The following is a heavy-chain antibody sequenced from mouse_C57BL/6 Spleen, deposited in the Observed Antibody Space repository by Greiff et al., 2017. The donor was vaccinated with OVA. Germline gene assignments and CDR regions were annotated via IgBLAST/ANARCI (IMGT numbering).Heavy chain of an antibody. Sequence: VKLVESGAELVKPGASVKISCKASGYAFSSYWMNWVKQRPGKGLEWIGQIYPGDGDTNYNGKFKGKATLTADKSSSTAYMQLSSLTSEDSAVYFCAREDYGSSPGWFAYWGQGTLVTVSA. CDR3: AREDYGSSPGWFAY. V-gene: IGHV1-80*01. D-gene: IGHD1-1*01. CDR1: GYAFSSYW. CDR2: IYPGDGDT. J-gene: IGHJ3*01.